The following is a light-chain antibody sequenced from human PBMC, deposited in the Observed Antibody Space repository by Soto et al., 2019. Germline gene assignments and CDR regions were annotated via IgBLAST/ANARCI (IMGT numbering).Light chain of an antibody. CDR1: QGIANY. CDR2: AAS. V-gene: IGKV1-27*01. J-gene: IGKJ2*01. Sequence: DIQMTQSPSSLSASVGDRVTITCRASQGIANYLAWYHQKPGKVPKLLIYAASTLQSGVPSRFSGSGSGTDFTLTISSLQLEDVATYYCQKYNSAPRTFGQGTKLEIK. CDR3: QKYNSAPRT.